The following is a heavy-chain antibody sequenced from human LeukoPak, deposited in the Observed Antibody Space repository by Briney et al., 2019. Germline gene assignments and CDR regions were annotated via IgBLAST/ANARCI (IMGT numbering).Heavy chain of an antibody. Sequence: GGSLRLSCAASGFTFSSYSMNWVRQAPGKGLEWVSSISSSSSYIYYADSVKGRFTISRDNAKSSLYLQMNSLRAEDTAVYYCARDGGPYYYDSSGYYHYWGQGTLSPSPQ. J-gene: IGHJ4*02. D-gene: IGHD3-22*01. CDR2: ISSSSSYI. CDR1: GFTFSSYS. V-gene: IGHV3-21*01. CDR3: ARDGGPYYYDSSGYYHY.